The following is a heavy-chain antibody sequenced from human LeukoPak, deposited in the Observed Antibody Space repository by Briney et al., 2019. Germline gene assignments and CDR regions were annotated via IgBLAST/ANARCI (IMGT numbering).Heavy chain of an antibody. J-gene: IGHJ4*02. CDR1: GFTVSSNY. CDR3: ASPEKALDY. V-gene: IGHV3-11*04. CDR2: ISGSGGST. Sequence: GGSLRLSCAASGFTVSSNYMSWVRQAPGKGLEWVSAISGSGGSTYYADSVKGRFTISRDNAKNSLYLQMNSLRAEDTAVYYCASPEKALDYWGQGTLVTVSS.